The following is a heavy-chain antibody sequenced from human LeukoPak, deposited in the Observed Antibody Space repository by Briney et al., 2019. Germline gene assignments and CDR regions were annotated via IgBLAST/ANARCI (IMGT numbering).Heavy chain of an antibody. CDR1: GFSSSNYW. V-gene: IGHV3-7*01. Sequence: PGGSLRLSCAASGFSSSNYWMSWVRQGPGKGLEWVANINQDGSDKYYVDSVMGRFTISKDNAKNSVYLQMNSLRPEDTAIYYCAWYGVTHGLDVWGQGTTVTVSS. CDR3: AWYGVTHGLDV. CDR2: INQDGSDK. J-gene: IGHJ6*02. D-gene: IGHD3-10*01.